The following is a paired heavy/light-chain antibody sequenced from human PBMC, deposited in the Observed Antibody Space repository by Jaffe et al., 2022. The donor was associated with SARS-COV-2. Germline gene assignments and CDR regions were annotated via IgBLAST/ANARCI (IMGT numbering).Heavy chain of an antibody. D-gene: IGHD1-26*01. CDR1: GGSISRGNYY. Sequence: QLQVQESGPGLVKPSETLSLTCIVSGGSISRGNYYWGWVRQPPGKGLEWIGSVYYSGTTYYNPSLKSRVTISVDRSENQFSLKLSSATAADTAMYYCAMGGVYHQTSGHPEYWGRGTLVIVSP. CDR2: VYYSGTT. V-gene: IGHV4-39*01. J-gene: IGHJ4*02. CDR3: AMGGVYHQTSGHPEY.
Light chain of an antibody. CDR1: QSVSTN. CDR2: GAS. Sequence: EIVMTQSPATLSVSPGERATLSCRASQSVSTNLAWYQQKPGQAPRLLIYGASNRATGTPARFSGSGSGTEFTLTISSLQSEDFAVYSCQHYNNWPWTFGQGTKVEIK. CDR3: QHYNNWPWT. J-gene: IGKJ1*01. V-gene: IGKV3-15*01.